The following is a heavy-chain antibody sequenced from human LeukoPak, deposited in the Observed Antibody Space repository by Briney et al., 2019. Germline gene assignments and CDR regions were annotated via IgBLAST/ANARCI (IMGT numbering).Heavy chain of an antibody. V-gene: IGHV3-11*01. J-gene: IGHJ6*02. D-gene: IGHD2-2*01. CDR3: AREKIVVVPLYYYYGMDV. CDR2: ISSSGSTI. Sequence: GGSLRLSCAASGFTFSDYYMSWIRQAPGKGLEWVSYISSSGSTIYYADSVKGRFTISRDNAKNSLYLQINSLRAEDTAVYYCAREKIVVVPLYYYYGMDVWGQGTTVTVSS. CDR1: GFTFSDYY.